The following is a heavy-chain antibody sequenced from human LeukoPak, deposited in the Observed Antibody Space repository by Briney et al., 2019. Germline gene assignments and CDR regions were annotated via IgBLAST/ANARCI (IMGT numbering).Heavy chain of an antibody. CDR1: GYTFTSYG. V-gene: IGHV1-18*01. CDR2: ISAYNGNT. D-gene: IGHD4-11*01. Sequence: ASVKVSCKASGYTFTSYGISWVRQAPGQGLEWMGWISAYNGNTNYAQKLQGRVTMTTDTSTSTAYMELRSLRSDDTAVYYCARGSVTDYYYYGMDVWGQGTTVTVSS. CDR3: ARGSVTDYYYYGMDV. J-gene: IGHJ6*02.